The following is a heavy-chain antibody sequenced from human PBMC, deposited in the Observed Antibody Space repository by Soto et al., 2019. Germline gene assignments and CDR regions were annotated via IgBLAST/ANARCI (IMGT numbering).Heavy chain of an antibody. Sequence: QVQLQESGPGLVKPSQTLSLTCTVSGGSISSGGYYWSWIRQHPGKGLEWIGYIYYSGSNYYNPSLKSRVTISVDTSKNQFAMKLSSVTAADTAVYYCAREGGYCSGGSCPRAAFDIWGQGTMVTVSS. CDR3: AREGGYCSGGSCPRAAFDI. J-gene: IGHJ3*02. CDR2: IYYSGSN. D-gene: IGHD2-15*01. CDR1: GGSISSGGYY. V-gene: IGHV4-31*03.